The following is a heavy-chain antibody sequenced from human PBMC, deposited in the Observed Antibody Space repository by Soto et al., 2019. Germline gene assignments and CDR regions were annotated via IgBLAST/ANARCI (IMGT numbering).Heavy chain of an antibody. Sequence: SGTLSLTCSVSGGSISNYYWSWMLQRPGKGLEWIGYIYYCGSTNYNSSLKSRVTISVDTSKNQFSLKLNSVTAADTAVYYSARRGCSSAGCPYYLDYWGQGTVVTVSS. D-gene: IGHD2-2*01. CDR2: IYYCGST. CDR3: ARRGCSSAGCPYYLDY. CDR1: GGSISNYY. V-gene: IGHV4-59*01. J-gene: IGHJ4*02.